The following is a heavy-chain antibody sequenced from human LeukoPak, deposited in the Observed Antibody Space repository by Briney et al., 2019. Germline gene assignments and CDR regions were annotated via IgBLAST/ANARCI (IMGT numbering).Heavy chain of an antibody. D-gene: IGHD3-10*01. Sequence: GGSLRLSCAASGFTFSSYDMHWVRQATGKGLEWVSAIGTAGDTYYPGSVKGRFTISRENAKNSLYLQMNSLRAGDTAVYYCARGESGYYGMDVWGQGTTVTVSS. CDR1: GFTFSSYD. J-gene: IGHJ6*02. CDR3: ARGESGYYGMDV. CDR2: IGTAGDT. V-gene: IGHV3-13*01.